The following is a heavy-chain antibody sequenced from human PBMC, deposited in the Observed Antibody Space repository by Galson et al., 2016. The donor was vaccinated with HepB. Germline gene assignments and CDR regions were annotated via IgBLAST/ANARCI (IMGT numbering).Heavy chain of an antibody. CDR2: INHSGENT. Sequence: SLRLSCAASGFTFSDYTMGWVRQAPGKGLEWVSTINHSGENTHYADSVKGRFTISRDSSKNTLFLQMNSLGAEDTAVYYCATWIQFHFDSWGQGTLVTVSS. CDR3: ATWIQFHFDS. V-gene: IGHV3-23*01. CDR1: GFTFSDYT. D-gene: IGHD5-24*01. J-gene: IGHJ4*02.